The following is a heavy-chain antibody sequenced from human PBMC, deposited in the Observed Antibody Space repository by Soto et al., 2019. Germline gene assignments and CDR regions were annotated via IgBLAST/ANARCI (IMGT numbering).Heavy chain of an antibody. Sequence: EVQLVESGGGLVQPGGSLRLSCAASGFTFRIYSMNWVRQAPGKGLEWVSYISSRNNTIYYAAFVRGRFTISRDNAKNSLYLQMNSLRDEDTAVYYCARVYRPAILYYYYGMDVWGQGTTVTVSS. CDR2: ISSRNNTI. D-gene: IGHD3-16*02. J-gene: IGHJ6*02. V-gene: IGHV3-48*02. CDR3: ARVYRPAILYYYYGMDV. CDR1: GFTFRIYS.